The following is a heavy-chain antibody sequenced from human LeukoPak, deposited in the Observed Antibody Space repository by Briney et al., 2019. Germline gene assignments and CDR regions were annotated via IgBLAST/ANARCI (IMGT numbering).Heavy chain of an antibody. V-gene: IGHV4-4*07. CDR3: ARDQLYCSSSSCRNLGWFDP. CDR1: GDSLSTSY. J-gene: IGHJ5*02. D-gene: IGHD2-2*01. CDR2: IYTSGYT. Sequence: PSETLSLTCTVSGDSLSTSYWSWVRQPAGKGLEWIGRIYTSGYTNYNPSLRSRVTMSVDTSKNQFSLKLTSVTDADAAVYYCARDQLYCSSSSCRNLGWFDPWGQGTLVTVSS.